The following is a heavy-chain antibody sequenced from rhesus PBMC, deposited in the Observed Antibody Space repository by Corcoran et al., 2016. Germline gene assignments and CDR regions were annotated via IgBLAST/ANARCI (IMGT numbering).Heavy chain of an antibody. D-gene: IGHD5-36*01. V-gene: IGHV4S14*01. CDR3: GFSYGQY. Sequence: QVQLQESGPGLGKPSETLSLTCGVSGYSISSGYYWNWLRQPPGKGLEWIGSIYGSGGGNYLSPSLKSRVTLTVDTSKNQFSLKLSAVTAADTAVYYCGFSYGQYWGQGVLVTVSS. J-gene: IGHJ4*01. CDR1: GYSISSGYY. CDR2: IYGSGGGN.